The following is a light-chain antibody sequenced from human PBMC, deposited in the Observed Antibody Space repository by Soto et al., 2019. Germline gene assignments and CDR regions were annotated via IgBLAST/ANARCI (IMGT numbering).Light chain of an antibody. Sequence: IVLTQSPGTLSLSPGERATLSCRASQSVSSSYLAWYQQNPGQPPRLLMYGASSRATGIPDRFSGSGSGTGFTLTISRLEPEDFAVYYCQQCGGSPLFTFGPGTKVYIK. CDR2: GAS. CDR3: QQCGGSPLFT. CDR1: QSVSSSY. V-gene: IGKV3-20*01. J-gene: IGKJ3*01.